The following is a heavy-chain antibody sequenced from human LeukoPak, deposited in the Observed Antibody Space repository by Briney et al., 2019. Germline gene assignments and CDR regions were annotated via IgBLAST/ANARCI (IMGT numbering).Heavy chain of an antibody. CDR2: MSGIGST. J-gene: IGHJ4*02. CDR1: GFTFNKYA. Sequence: GGSLRLSCAASGFTFNKYAMSWVRQPPGKGLEWVSSMSGIGSTYYANSVKGRFTISRDNSKNTVSLQMNSLRAEDTAVYYCARDGTRRGLCGVTCYSDFDYWGQGTLVTVSS. D-gene: IGHD2-15*01. CDR3: ARDGTRRGLCGVTCYSDFDY. V-gene: IGHV3-23*01.